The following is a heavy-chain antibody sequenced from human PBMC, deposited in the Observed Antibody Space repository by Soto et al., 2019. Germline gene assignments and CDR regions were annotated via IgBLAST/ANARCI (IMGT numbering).Heavy chain of an antibody. V-gene: IGHV3-21*01. CDR3: ARANFDFWSGSSNYFGMDV. CDR2: ISSSGVYI. CDR1: GFSFTHYT. D-gene: IGHD3-3*01. Sequence: EVQLVESGGGLVKPGGSLSVSCAASGFSFTHYTMNWVRQAPGKGLEWVSAISSSGVYIYYADSVQGRFTISRDNARNSLYPQMDSLGAEDTAVYYCARANFDFWSGSSNYFGMDVWGQGTTVTVSS. J-gene: IGHJ6*02.